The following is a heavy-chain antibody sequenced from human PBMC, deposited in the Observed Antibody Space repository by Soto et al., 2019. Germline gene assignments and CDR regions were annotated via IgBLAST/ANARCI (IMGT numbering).Heavy chain of an antibody. D-gene: IGHD5-12*01. J-gene: IGHJ4*02. CDR1: GFVFGNSA. CDR2: ISGSGSDT. CDR3: ATQQWLRYGAPDY. Sequence: QPGGSLRLSCAASGFVFGNSAMSWVRQAPGKGLEWVSAISGSGSDTYYADSVKGRFTISRDNFNNTLFLQMGSLRAEDTAVYYCATQQWLRYGAPDYWGQGTLVTVSS. V-gene: IGHV3-23*01.